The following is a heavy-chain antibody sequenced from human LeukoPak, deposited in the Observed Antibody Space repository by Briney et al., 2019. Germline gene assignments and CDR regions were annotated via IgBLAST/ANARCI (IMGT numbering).Heavy chain of an antibody. CDR1: GYTFTGYY. V-gene: IGHV1-2*02. CDR2: ISPNNGGT. Sequence: GASVKVSCRTSGYTFTGYYTHWVRQAPGQGLEWMGWISPNNGGTNYAQKFQGRVTMTRDTSINTDYMELSGLMSDDTAMYFCARDRGWYFDYWGQGTLVTVSS. D-gene: IGHD6-19*01. CDR3: ARDRGWYFDY. J-gene: IGHJ4*02.